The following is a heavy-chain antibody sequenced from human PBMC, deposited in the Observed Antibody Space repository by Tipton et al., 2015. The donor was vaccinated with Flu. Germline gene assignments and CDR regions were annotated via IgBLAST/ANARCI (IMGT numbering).Heavy chain of an antibody. CDR3: AREWVSGKYGMDV. Sequence: SLRLSCAASGFIFSDYYINWIRQAPGKGPEWVLNISSSGTSIYYADSVKGRFTMSRDNARKSVDLHMDNLRAEDTAVYYCAREWVSGKYGMDVWGQGTTVTVSS. CDR2: ISSSGTSI. V-gene: IGHV3-11*01. CDR1: GFIFSDYY. J-gene: IGHJ6*02. D-gene: IGHD1-26*01.